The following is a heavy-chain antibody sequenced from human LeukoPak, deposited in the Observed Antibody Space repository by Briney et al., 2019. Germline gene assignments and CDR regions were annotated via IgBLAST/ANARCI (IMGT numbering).Heavy chain of an antibody. D-gene: IGHD2-2*01. CDR3: ESRDAPGPY. Sequence: SETLSLTCVVSGGSIYSPNWWTWVRQPPGKGLEWIGEVSHTGRTNYHPSLQSRVTISLDESKNHFSLRVTSMTAADTAVYYCESRDAPGPYWGQGTLVTVSS. CDR2: VSHTGRT. V-gene: IGHV4/OR15-8*01. J-gene: IGHJ4*02. CDR1: GGSIYSPNW.